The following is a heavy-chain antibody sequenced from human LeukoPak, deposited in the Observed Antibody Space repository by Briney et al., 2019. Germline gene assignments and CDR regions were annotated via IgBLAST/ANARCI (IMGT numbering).Heavy chain of an antibody. J-gene: IGHJ6*03. D-gene: IGHD6-13*01. CDR2: INPIGGST. Sequence: ASVKVSCKASGYTFTIYYIHWVRQAPGQGLGWMGIINPIGGSTSYAQKFQGRVTMTMYMSTSTVYMELSSLRYEDTAVYYCARGGAAAGTNYYYYYMDVWGKGTTVTVSS. V-gene: IGHV1-46*01. CDR1: GYTFTIYY. CDR3: ARGGAAAGTNYYYYYMDV.